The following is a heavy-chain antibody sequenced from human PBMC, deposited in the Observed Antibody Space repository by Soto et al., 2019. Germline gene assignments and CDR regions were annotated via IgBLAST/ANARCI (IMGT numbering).Heavy chain of an antibody. Sequence: SETLSLTCMVSGGSISSGGYYWSWIRQHPGKDLEWIGYVYYTGSTDYNPSLKTRLTMSVDTSKNQFSLKLSSVTAADTAIYYCARGIQYFRDSSGYYYDYWGQGTLVTVSS. V-gene: IGHV4-31*03. J-gene: IGHJ4*02. CDR3: ARGIQYFRDSSGYYYDY. CDR1: GGSISSGGYY. D-gene: IGHD3-22*01. CDR2: VYYTGST.